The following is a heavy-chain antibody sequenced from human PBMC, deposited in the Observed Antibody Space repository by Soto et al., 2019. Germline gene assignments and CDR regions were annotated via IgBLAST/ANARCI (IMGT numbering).Heavy chain of an antibody. V-gene: IGHV4-31*03. CDR3: AGGDCSSTSCYDPVRYYGMDV. CDR2: IYYSGST. J-gene: IGHJ6*02. CDR1: GGSISSGGYY. Sequence: TLSLTCTVSGGSISSGGYYWSWIRQHPGKGLEWIGYIYYSGSTYYNPSLKSRVTISVDTSKNQFSLKLSSVTAADTAVYYCAGGDCSSTSCYDPVRYYGMDVWGQGTTVTVSS. D-gene: IGHD2-2*01.